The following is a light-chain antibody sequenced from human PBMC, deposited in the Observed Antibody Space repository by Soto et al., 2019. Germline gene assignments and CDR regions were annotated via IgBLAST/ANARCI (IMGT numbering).Light chain of an antibody. V-gene: IGLV2-8*01. CDR1: SSDVGGYNY. CDR2: EVS. J-gene: IGLJ1*01. Sequence: QSALTQPPSASGSPGQSVTISCTGTSSDVGGYNYVSWYQQHPGKAPKLMIYEVSKRPSGVPDRFSGSKSGNTASLTVSGLQAEDEADYYLGVFGTGTKLTVL. CDR3: GV.